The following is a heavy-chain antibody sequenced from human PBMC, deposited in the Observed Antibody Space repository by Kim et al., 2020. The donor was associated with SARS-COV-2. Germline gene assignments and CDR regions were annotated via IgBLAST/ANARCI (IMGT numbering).Heavy chain of an antibody. Sequence: GGSLRLSCAASGFTFSSYEMNWVRQAPGKGLEWVSYISSSGSTIYYADSVKGRFTISRDNAKNSLYLQMNSLRAEDTAVYYCARIYYDFWSGYYTDDYYYYYMDVWGKGTTVTVSS. CDR3: ARIYYDFWSGYYTDDYYYYYMDV. CDR2: ISSSGSTI. V-gene: IGHV3-48*03. CDR1: GFTFSSYE. D-gene: IGHD3-3*01. J-gene: IGHJ6*03.